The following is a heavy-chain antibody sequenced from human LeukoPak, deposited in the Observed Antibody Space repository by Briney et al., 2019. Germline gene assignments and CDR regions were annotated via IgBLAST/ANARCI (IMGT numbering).Heavy chain of an antibody. D-gene: IGHD6-13*01. J-gene: IGHJ4*02. CDR2: ISYDGSNK. CDR3: ARGFAWGLDSSSWYEATYYFDY. V-gene: IGHV3-30*04. Sequence: GGSLRLSCAASGFTFSSYAMHWVRQAPGKGLEWVAVISYDGSNKYYADSVKGRFTISRDNSKNTLYLQVNSLRAEDTAVYYCARGFAWGLDSSSWYEATYYFDYWGQGTLVTVSS. CDR1: GFTFSSYA.